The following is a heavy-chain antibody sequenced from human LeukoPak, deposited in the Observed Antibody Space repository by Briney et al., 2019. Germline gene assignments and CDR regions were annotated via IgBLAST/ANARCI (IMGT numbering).Heavy chain of an antibody. Sequence: SQTLSLTCTVSGGSISSTNYYWGWIRQPPGKGLEWIGSIYSDGTYYNPSLKSRIAMSVDTSKNQFSLSLRSVTATDTAVYYCARHYYAGSGTYRPFDYWGQGTLVTVAS. V-gene: IGHV4-39*01. J-gene: IGHJ4*02. CDR1: GGSISSTNYY. CDR2: IYSDGT. CDR3: ARHYYAGSGTYRPFDY. D-gene: IGHD3-10*01.